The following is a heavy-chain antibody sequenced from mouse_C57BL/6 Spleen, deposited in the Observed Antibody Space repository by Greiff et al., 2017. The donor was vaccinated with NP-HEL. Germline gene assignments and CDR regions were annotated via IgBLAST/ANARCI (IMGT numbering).Heavy chain of an antibody. Sequence: LQPSLSALMQPVSSVPLSFPSTFYPFPCSFLSFFPPLPFPCLDWIGEILPGSGSTNYNEKFKGKATFTADTSSNTAYMQLSSLTTEDSAIYYCARRGPYYFDYWGQGTTLTVSS. J-gene: IGHJ2*01. CDR2: ILPGSGST. CDR1: FYPFPCSF. V-gene: IGHV1-9*01. CDR3: ARRGPYYFDY.